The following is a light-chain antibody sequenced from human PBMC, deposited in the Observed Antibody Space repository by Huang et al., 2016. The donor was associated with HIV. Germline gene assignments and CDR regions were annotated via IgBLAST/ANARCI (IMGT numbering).Light chain of an antibody. CDR1: QDISSA. CDR3: QQFDNFLLT. Sequence: AIQLTQSPSSLSASVGDRVTITCRASQDISSALAWYQQKPGKAPKLLIYDASTLESGVPSRFSGSGSETDFTLTISSLQPEDFATYYCQQFDNFLLTFGGGTKVEIE. V-gene: IGKV1D-13*01. CDR2: DAS. J-gene: IGKJ4*01.